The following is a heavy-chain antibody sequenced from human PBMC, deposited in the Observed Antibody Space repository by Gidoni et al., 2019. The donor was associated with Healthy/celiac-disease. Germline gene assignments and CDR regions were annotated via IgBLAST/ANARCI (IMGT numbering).Heavy chain of an antibody. J-gene: IGHJ5*02. V-gene: IGHV4-59*01. CDR1: GGSISSYY. Sequence: QVQLQESGPGLVKPSETLSLTCTVSGGSISSYYWSWIRQPPGKGPEWIGYIYYSGSTNYNPSLKSRVTISVDTSKNQFSLKLSSVTAADTAVYYCARDQGQLWLQGTGFDPWGQGTLVTVSS. CDR3: ARDQGQLWLQGTGFDP. D-gene: IGHD5-18*01. CDR2: IYYSGST.